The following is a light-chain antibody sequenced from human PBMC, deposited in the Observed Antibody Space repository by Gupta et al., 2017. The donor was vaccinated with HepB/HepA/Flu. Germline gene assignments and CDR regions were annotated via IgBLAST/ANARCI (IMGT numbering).Light chain of an antibody. CDR2: EVS. Sequence: QSALTQPASVSGSPGQSITISCTGTSSDVGSYNLVSWFQQHPGKAPKLIIYEVSNRPSGASNRFSGSKSGNTASXTXSGLQAXDEADYYCCSYAGSVVFGGGTKLTVL. J-gene: IGLJ2*01. V-gene: IGLV2-23*02. CDR3: CSYAGSVV. CDR1: SSDVGSYNL.